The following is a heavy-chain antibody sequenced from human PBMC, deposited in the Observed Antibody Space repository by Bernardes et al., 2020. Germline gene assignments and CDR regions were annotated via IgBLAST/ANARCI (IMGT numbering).Heavy chain of an antibody. CDR2: ISWNSGSI. J-gene: IGHJ6*04. CDR1: GFTFDDYA. D-gene: IGHD4-17*01. Sequence: GGSLRLSCAASGFTFDDYAMHWVRQAPGKGLEWVSGISWNSGSIGYADSVKGRFTISRDNAKNSLYLQMNSLRAEDTALYYCAKDASHGVLYYYGMDVWGKGTTVTVSS. V-gene: IGHV3-9*01. CDR3: AKDASHGVLYYYGMDV.